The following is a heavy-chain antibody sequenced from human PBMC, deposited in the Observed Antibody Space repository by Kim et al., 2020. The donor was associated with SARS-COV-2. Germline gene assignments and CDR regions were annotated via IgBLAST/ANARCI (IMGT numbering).Heavy chain of an antibody. D-gene: IGHD2-2*02. Sequence: GGSLRLSCAASGFTFSSYAMHWVRQAPGKGLEWVAVISYDGSNKYYADSVKGRFTISRDNSKNTLYLQMNSLRAEDTAVYYCARVGCSSTSCYTRGWFDYWGQGTLVTVSS. V-gene: IGHV3-30-3*01. CDR1: GFTFSSYA. CDR3: ARVGCSSTSCYTRGWFDY. CDR2: ISYDGSNK. J-gene: IGHJ4*02.